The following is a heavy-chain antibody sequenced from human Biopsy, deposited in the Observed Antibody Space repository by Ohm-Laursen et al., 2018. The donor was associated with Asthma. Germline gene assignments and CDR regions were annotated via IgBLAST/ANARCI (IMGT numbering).Heavy chain of an antibody. V-gene: IGHV1-69*13. Sequence: SVKVSCKAPGGTFSNFAISWVRQAPGQGLEWLGGIMIVFGKTNYAQKFQGRVTITADESTSTAYMEVTSLRSEDTDIYYCARCQVGYSSGWSLLLKKIYYSGMDVWGQGTAVTVSS. CDR3: ARCQVGYSSGWSLLLKKIYYSGMDV. CDR2: IMIVFGKT. CDR1: GGTFSNFA. D-gene: IGHD6-19*01. J-gene: IGHJ6*02.